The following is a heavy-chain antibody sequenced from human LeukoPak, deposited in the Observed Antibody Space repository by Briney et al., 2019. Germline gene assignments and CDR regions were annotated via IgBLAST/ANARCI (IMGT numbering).Heavy chain of an antibody. CDR1: GGSFSGYY. J-gene: IGHJ4*02. CDR3: ARVVGSRYGDYPLFDY. V-gene: IGHV4-34*01. Sequence: KPSETLSLTCAVYGGSFSGYYWSWIRQPPGKGLEWIGEINHSGSTNYNPSLKSRVTISVDTSKNQFSLKLSSVTAADTAVYYYARVVGSRYGDYPLFDYWGQGTLVTVSS. D-gene: IGHD4-17*01. CDR2: INHSGST.